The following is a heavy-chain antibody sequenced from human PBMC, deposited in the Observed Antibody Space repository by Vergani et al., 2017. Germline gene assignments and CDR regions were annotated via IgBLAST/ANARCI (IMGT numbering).Heavy chain of an antibody. CDR1: GGSISSSSYY. D-gene: IGHD3-3*01. J-gene: IGHJ3*02. V-gene: IGHV4-39*01. CDR3: ASEVYDFWSGYSWAFDI. CDR2: IYYSGST. Sequence: QLQLQESGPGLVKPSETLSLTCTVSGGSISSSSYYWGWIRQPPGKGLEWIGSIYYSGSTYYNPSLKSRVTISLDTSKNQFSLKLSSVTAADTAVYYCASEVYDFWSGYSWAFDIWGQGTMVTVSS.